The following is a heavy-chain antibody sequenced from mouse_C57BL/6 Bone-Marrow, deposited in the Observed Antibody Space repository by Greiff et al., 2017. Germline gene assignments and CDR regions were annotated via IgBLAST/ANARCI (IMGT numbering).Heavy chain of an antibody. V-gene: IGHV1-69*01. Sequence: QVQLQQPGAELVMPGASVKLSCKASGYTFTSYWMHWVKQRPGQGLEWIGEIDPSGSYTNYNQKFKGKSTLTVDKSSSTAYMQLSSLTSEDSAVYYYARESYYSGKGYWGQGTTLTVSS. CDR2: IDPSGSYT. CDR3: ARESYYSGKGY. D-gene: IGHD1-1*01. J-gene: IGHJ2*01. CDR1: GYTFTSYW.